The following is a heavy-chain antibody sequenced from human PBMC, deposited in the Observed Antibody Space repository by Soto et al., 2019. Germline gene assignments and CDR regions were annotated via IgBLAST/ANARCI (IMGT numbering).Heavy chain of an antibody. CDR3: AIDHINGCRLCY. Sequence: PGGSLRLSCAASGFTFSNYWLSWVRQAPGKGLEWVANIKQDGSQNYYVDSVKGRFTTSRDNTKNSFYLQMNSLRAEDTAVYYCAIDHINGCRLCYWGRGTLVSVSS. CDR2: IKQDGSQN. CDR1: GFTFSNYW. D-gene: IGHD2-21*01. V-gene: IGHV3-7*01. J-gene: IGHJ4*02.